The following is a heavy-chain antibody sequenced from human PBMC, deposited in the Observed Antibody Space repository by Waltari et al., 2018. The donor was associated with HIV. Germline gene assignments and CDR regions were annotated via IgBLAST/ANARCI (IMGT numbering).Heavy chain of an antibody. CDR1: GFNFRNYD. D-gene: IGHD6-6*01. J-gene: IGHJ6*02. V-gene: IGHV3-48*03. Sequence: EVQLVESGGGLVQPGGSLRLSCSASGFNFRNYDMNWVRQAPGKRLDWLSYISRGSAAIYQADSVKGRFTTSRDNAKNSLYLQMDSLRGEDTAVYYCARDSNTTARRSGMDLWGQGTTVTVSS. CDR3: ARDSNTTARRSGMDL. CDR2: ISRGSAAI.